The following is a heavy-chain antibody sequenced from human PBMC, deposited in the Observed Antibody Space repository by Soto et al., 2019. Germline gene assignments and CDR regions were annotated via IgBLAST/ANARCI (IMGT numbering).Heavy chain of an antibody. CDR1: GGSISSGGYY. J-gene: IGHJ4*02. D-gene: IGHD2-15*01. CDR3: ERNTREGGPVPLFDY. Sequence: QVQLQESGPGLVKPSQTLSLTCTVSGGSISSGGYYWSWIRQHPGKGLEWIGYIYYSGSTYYNPSVKGRVTIAVDTSQNQFSLKLSSVPAADTAVYYCERNTREGGPVPLFDYWGQGTLVTVSS. CDR2: IYYSGST. V-gene: IGHV4-31*03.